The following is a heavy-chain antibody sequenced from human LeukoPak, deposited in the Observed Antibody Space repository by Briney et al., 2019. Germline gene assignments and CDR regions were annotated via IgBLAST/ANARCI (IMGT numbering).Heavy chain of an antibody. CDR3: AREGSSSWYHLTGTTYYFDY. Sequence: PGRSLRLSCAASGFTFSGYAMHWVRQAPGKGLEWVAVISYDGSNKYYADSVKGRFTISRDNSKNTLYLQMNSLRAEDTAVYYCAREGSSSWYHLTGTTYYFDYWGQGTLVTVSS. D-gene: IGHD6-13*01. CDR1: GFTFSGYA. V-gene: IGHV3-30*01. CDR2: ISYDGSNK. J-gene: IGHJ4*02.